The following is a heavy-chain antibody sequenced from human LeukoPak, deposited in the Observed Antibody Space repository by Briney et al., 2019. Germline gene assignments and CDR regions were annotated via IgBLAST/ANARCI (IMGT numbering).Heavy chain of an antibody. CDR2: IYYTGRT. CDR3: ARIYGSGSYIPD. Sequence: PSETLSHTCTVSGGPLSSYYWRWIRPPPGKGLEWIGYIYYTGRTNYSPSLKSRVTMSIDTSKSQISLKLTSVSAADTAVYYCARIYGSGSYIPDWGQGTLVTVSS. CDR1: GGPLSSYY. J-gene: IGHJ4*02. V-gene: IGHV4-59*01. D-gene: IGHD3-10*01.